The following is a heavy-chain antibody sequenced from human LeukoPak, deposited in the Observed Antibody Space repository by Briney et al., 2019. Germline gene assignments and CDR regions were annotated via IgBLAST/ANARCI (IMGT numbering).Heavy chain of an antibody. CDR1: GGSFSGYY. D-gene: IGHD6-13*01. J-gene: IGHJ5*02. Sequence: SETLSLTCAVYGGSFSGYYWNWIRQPPGKGLEWIGEINHSGSTNYNPSLKSRVTISLDTSKKQFSLKLTSLTAADTAFYYCARYGMAAEGIWWFDPWGQGTLVTVSS. CDR3: ARYGMAAEGIWWFDP. V-gene: IGHV4-34*01. CDR2: INHSGST.